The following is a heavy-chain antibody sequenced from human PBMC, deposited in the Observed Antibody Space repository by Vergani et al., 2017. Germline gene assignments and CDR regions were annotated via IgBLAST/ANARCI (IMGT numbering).Heavy chain of an antibody. CDR1: GFTFGSYG. CDR3: TRQQLGHYYYYGMDV. Sequence: VQLVESGGGLVKPGGSLRLSCAASGFTFGSYGMHWVRQAPGKGLEWVTIISYDGSNKYYADSVKGRFTISRDNSKNTLYLQMNSLRAEDTAVYYCTRQQLGHYYYYGMDVWGQGTTVTVSS. J-gene: IGHJ6*02. D-gene: IGHD6-13*01. CDR2: ISYDGSNK. V-gene: IGHV3-30*03.